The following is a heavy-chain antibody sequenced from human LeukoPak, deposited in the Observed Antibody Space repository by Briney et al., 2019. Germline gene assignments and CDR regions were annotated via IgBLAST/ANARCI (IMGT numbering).Heavy chain of an antibody. D-gene: IGHD5-18*01. Sequence: GGSLRLSCAASGFTFSSYAMSWVRQAPGKGLEWVSAISGSGGSTYYADSVKGRFTISRDNSRNTLYLQMNSLRAEDTALYYCAKDRYNTAMVSFDYWGQGTLVTVSS. CDR2: ISGSGGST. J-gene: IGHJ4*02. CDR1: GFTFSSYA. CDR3: AKDRYNTAMVSFDY. V-gene: IGHV3-23*01.